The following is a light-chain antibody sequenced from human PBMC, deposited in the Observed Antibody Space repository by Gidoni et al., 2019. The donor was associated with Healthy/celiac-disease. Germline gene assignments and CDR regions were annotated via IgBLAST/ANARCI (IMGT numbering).Light chain of an antibody. J-gene: IGLJ2*01. Sequence: QSALTQPRSVSGSPGQSVTISCTGTSSDVGGYNYVSWYQQHPGKAPKVMIYDVSKRPSGVPDRFSGSKSCKTASLTISGLQAEDEADYYCCSYAGSYTVVFGGGTKLTVL. CDR3: CSYAGSYTVV. V-gene: IGLV2-11*01. CDR2: DVS. CDR1: SSDVGGYNY.